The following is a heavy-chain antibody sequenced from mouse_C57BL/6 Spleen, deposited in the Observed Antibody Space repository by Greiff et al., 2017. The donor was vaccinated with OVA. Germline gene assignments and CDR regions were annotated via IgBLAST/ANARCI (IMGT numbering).Heavy chain of an antibody. CDR2: IDPETGGT. CDR1: GYTFTDYE. V-gene: IGHV1-15*01. Sequence: VKLEESGAELVRPGASVTLSCKASGYTFTDYEMHWVKQTPVHGLEWIGAIDPETGGTAYNQKFKGKAILTADKSSSTAYMELRSLTSEDSAVYYCTRALHYGYEGGFDYWGQGTTLTVSS. CDR3: TRALHYGYEGGFDY. D-gene: IGHD2-2*01. J-gene: IGHJ2*01.